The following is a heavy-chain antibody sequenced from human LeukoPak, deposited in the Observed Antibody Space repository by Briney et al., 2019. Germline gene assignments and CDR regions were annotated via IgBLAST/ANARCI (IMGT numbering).Heavy chain of an antibody. J-gene: IGHJ4*02. Sequence: GGSLRLSCAASGFTFSSYSMNWVRQAPGKGLEWASSISSSSSYIYYADSVKGRFTISRDNAKNSLYLQMNSLRAEDTAVYYCARGPLGQQHFGGFDYWGQGTLVTVSS. V-gene: IGHV3-21*01. CDR2: ISSSSSYI. CDR3: ARGPLGQQHFGGFDY. CDR1: GFTFSSYS. D-gene: IGHD6-13*01.